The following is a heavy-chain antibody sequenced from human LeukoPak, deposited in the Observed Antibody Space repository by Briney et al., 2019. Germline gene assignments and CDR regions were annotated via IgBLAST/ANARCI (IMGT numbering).Heavy chain of an antibody. J-gene: IGHJ4*02. CDR3: ARGVKPGYSYGPNFDY. CDR1: GGSFSGYY. Sequence: SETLSLTCAVYGGSFSGYYWSWIRQPPGEGLEWIGEINHSGSTNYNPSLKSRVTISVDTSKNQFSLKLSSVTAADTAVYYCARGVKPGYSYGPNFDYWGQGTLVTVSS. V-gene: IGHV4-34*01. CDR2: INHSGST. D-gene: IGHD5-18*01.